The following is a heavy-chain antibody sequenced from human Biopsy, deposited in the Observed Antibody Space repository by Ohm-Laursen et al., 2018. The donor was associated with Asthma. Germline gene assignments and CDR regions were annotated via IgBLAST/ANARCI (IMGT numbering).Heavy chain of an antibody. J-gene: IGHJ4*02. CDR2: IYSGGTS. CDR1: GFAVSRDH. D-gene: IGHD3-22*01. Sequence: LRLSCAASGFAVSRDHMFWVRQAPGKGLEWVSVIYSGGTSRTADSVRGRFTISRDYSKNTLYLQMHSLRAEDTAVYYCARGDSSNWSHYYFDYWGQGTLVTVSS. V-gene: IGHV3-53*01. CDR3: ARGDSSNWSHYYFDY.